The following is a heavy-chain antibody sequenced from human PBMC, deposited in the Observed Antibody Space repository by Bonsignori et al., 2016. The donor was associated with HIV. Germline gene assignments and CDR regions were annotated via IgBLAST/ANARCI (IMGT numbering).Heavy chain of an antibody. V-gene: IGHV3-74*01. CDR2: INSDGSST. Sequence: VRQAPGKGLVWVSRINSDGSSTSYADSVKGRFTISRDNAKNTLYLQMNSLRAEDTAVYYCARGESGSYYYYYYYMDVWGKGTTVTVSS. J-gene: IGHJ6*03. D-gene: IGHD1-26*01. CDR3: ARGESGSYYYYYYYMDV.